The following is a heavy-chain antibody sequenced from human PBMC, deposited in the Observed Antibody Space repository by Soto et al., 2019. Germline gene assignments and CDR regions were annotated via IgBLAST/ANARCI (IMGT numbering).Heavy chain of an antibody. CDR2: IIPILGIA. V-gene: IGHV1-69*08. J-gene: IGHJ4*02. D-gene: IGHD5-18*01. Sequence: QVQLVQSGAEVKKPGSSVKVSCKASGGTFSSYTISWVRQAPGQGLEWMGRIIPILGIANYAQKFQGRVTITADKPTSTAYMELSSLRSEDTAVYYCAREKGRGIQLWLDYWGQGTLVTVSS. CDR3: AREKGRGIQLWLDY. CDR1: GGTFSSYT.